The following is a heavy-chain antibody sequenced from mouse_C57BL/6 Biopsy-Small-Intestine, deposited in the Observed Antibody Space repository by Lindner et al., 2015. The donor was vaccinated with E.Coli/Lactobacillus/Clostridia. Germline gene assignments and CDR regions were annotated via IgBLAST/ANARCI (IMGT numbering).Heavy chain of an antibody. CDR2: INPYFGTT. V-gene: IGHV1-39*01. CDR3: GRGGDGDPGWFAY. CDR1: GYTLTAYN. J-gene: IGHJ3*01. Sequence: VQLQESGPELVKPGASVKISCKASGYTLTAYNMDWVKQSHGKSLEWIGNINPYFGTTGYNQKFKGKATLTVDKSSNTAYMQLNSLTSEDSAVYYCGRGGDGDPGWFAYWGQGTLVTVSA. D-gene: IGHD2-13*01.